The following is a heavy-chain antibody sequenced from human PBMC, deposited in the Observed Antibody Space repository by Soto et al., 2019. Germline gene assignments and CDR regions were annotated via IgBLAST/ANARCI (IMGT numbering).Heavy chain of an antibody. D-gene: IGHD3-10*01. CDR3: ARKDYYGAGVYYCDL. V-gene: IGHV1-3*01. CDR2: INVANGDT. CDR1: GYTLTAYP. J-gene: IGHJ4*02. Sequence: QVQLVQSGAEVKKPGASVKVSCKASGYTLTAYPIHWVRQAPGQRLEWMGWINVANGDTGYSQKFQGRVTVTRDTSASTVYMELSSLTSEDTAVYYCARKDYYGAGVYYCDLWGQGTLVTVSS.